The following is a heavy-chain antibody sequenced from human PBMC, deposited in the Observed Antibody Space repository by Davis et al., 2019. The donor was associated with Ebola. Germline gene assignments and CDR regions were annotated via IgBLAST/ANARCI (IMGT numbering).Heavy chain of an antibody. Sequence: GGSLRLSCAASGFTFSSYDMHWVRQAPGKGLEWVAVISYDGSNKYYADSVKGRFAISRDNSKNTLYLQMNSLRAEDTAVYYCTTDTRIVVVPAAIGYYYYGMDVWGQGTTVTVSS. CDR1: GFTFSSYD. J-gene: IGHJ6*02. CDR2: ISYDGSNK. V-gene: IGHV3-30*03. CDR3: TTDTRIVVVPAAIGYYYYGMDV. D-gene: IGHD2-2*01.